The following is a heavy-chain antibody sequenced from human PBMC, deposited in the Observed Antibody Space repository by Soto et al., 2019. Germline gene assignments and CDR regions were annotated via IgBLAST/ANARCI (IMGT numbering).Heavy chain of an antibody. D-gene: IGHD4-17*01. CDR2: IYPDDSDT. CDR1: GYSFTNHW. Sequence: GESLKISCKGSGYSFTNHWIGWVRQMPGKGLEWMGIIYPDDSDTKYSPSFQGQVTMSVDKSISTASLQWSSLKASDTAMYYCARLKISYHGDLKAYYYGVDVRGQRTTDTGSS. J-gene: IGHJ6*02. CDR3: ARLKISYHGDLKAYYYGVDV. V-gene: IGHV5-51*01.